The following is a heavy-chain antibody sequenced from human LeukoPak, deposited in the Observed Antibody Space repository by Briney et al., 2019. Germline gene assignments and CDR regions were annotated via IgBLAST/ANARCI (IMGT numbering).Heavy chain of an antibody. Sequence: GGSLRLSCAASGFTVNTYDMHWVRQAPGEGPEWIAYFGISGTLYYADSVRGRFTISRDNAKNSLFLQMNSLRVDDTAIYYCAGYGVYPYWGQGTPVTVSS. CDR3: AGYGVYPY. CDR1: GFTVNTYD. V-gene: IGHV3-48*01. CDR2: FGISGTL. D-gene: IGHD4-17*01. J-gene: IGHJ4*02.